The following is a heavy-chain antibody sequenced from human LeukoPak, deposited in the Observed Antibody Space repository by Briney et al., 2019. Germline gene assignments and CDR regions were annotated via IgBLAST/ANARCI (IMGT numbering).Heavy chain of an antibody. D-gene: IGHD3-10*01. CDR3: AAMVRGVIIRDY. V-gene: IGHV1-69*13. Sequence: SVKVSCKASGYTFTSYYMHWVRQAPGQGLEWMGGIIPIFGTANYAQKFQGRVTITADESTSTAYMELSSLRSEDTAVYYCAAMVRGVIIRDYWGQGTLVTVSS. J-gene: IGHJ4*02. CDR2: IIPIFGTA. CDR1: GYTFTSYY.